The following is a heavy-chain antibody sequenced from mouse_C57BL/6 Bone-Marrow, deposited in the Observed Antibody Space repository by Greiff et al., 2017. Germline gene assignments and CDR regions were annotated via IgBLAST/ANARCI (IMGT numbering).Heavy chain of an antibody. CDR3: ARVRGYGFAY. V-gene: IGHV5-4*03. J-gene: IGHJ3*01. CDR2: ISDGGSYT. CDR1: GFTFSSYA. D-gene: IGHD2-2*01. Sequence: EVKLQESGGGLVKPGGSLKLSCAASGFTFSSYAMSWVRQTPEKRLEWVANISDGGSYTDYPDNVKGRFTISKDNAKNNLNLQMSHLKSEDTAMYYGARVRGYGFAYWGQGTLVTVSA.